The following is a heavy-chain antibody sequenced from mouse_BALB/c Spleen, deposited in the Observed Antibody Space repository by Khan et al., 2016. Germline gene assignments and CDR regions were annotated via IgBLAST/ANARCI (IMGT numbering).Heavy chain of an antibody. CDR3: AKSNYDSYEEGYTMDY. Sequence: VQLKQSGAELVKPGASVKLSCTASGFNINDTYMHWVKQRPEQGLEWLGRIDPANGNTKYDPKFQGQATITADTSSNTAYLQLSSLTSEDTAVYYCAKSNYDSYEEGYTMDYGGQGTSVTFSS. D-gene: IGHD2-1*01. V-gene: IGHV14-3*02. CDR1: GFNINDTY. CDR2: IDPANGNT. J-gene: IGHJ4*01.